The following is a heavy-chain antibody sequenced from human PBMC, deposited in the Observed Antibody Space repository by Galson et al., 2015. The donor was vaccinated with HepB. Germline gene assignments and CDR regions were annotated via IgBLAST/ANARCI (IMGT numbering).Heavy chain of an antibody. V-gene: IGHV1-8*01. CDR2: MSPNSGNT. Sequence: SVKVSCKASGYTFTSYDINWVRQATGQGLEWMGWMSPNSGNTGYAQKFQGRVTMTRNTSISTAYMELSSLRSEDTAVYYCARGGIQLWPHYYYYYMDVWGKGTTVTVSS. J-gene: IGHJ6*03. CDR3: ARGGIQLWPHYYYYYMDV. CDR1: GYTFTSYD. D-gene: IGHD5-18*01.